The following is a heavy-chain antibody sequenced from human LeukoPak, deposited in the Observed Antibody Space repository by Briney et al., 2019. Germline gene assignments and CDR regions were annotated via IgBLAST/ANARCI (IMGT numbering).Heavy chain of an antibody. CDR2: ISSSGSTI. V-gene: IGHV3-48*03. Sequence: PGGSLRLSCAASGFTFSSYEMNWVRQAPGKGLECVSYISSSGSTIYYADSVKGRFTISRDNAKNSLYLQMNSLRDEDTAAYYCAREQPVAGDAFDIWGQGTMVTVSS. J-gene: IGHJ3*02. D-gene: IGHD6-19*01. CDR3: AREQPVAGDAFDI. CDR1: GFTFSSYE.